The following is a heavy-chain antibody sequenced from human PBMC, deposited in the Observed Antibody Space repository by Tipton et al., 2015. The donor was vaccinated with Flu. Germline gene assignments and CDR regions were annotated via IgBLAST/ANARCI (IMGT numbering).Heavy chain of an antibody. J-gene: IGHJ4*02. CDR1: GGSFSGYY. CDR2: INHSGST. D-gene: IGHD2-21*01. CDR3: ARSGAVVIASFDY. V-gene: IGHV4-34*01. Sequence: TLSLICAVYGGSFSGYYWSWIRQPPGKGLEWIGEINHSGSTNYNPSLKSRVTISVDTSKNQFSLKLSSVTAADTAVYYCARSGAVVIASFDYWGQGTLVTVSS.